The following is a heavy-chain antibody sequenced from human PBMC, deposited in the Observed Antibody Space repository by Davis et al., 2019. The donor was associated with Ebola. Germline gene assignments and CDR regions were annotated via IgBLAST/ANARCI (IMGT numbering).Heavy chain of an antibody. Sequence: GGSLRLSCAASGFNFNTYAMSWVRQAPGKGPEWVSGMSGSGDRTNYADSVKGRFTISRDNSKNTLYLQMNSLRAEDTAVYYCAAVVAAATHWGQGTLVTVSS. J-gene: IGHJ4*02. CDR3: AAVVAAATH. CDR2: MSGSGDRT. CDR1: GFNFNTYA. D-gene: IGHD2-15*01. V-gene: IGHV3-23*01.